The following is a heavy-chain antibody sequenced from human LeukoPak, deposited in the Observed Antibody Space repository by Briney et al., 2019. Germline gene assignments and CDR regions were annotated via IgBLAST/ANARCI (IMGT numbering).Heavy chain of an antibody. J-gene: IGHJ3*02. V-gene: IGHV3-48*01. Sequence: GGSLRLSCAASGFTFSSYSMNWVRQAPGKGLEWVSYISSSSSTIYYADSVKGRFTISRDNAKNSLYLQMNSLRAEDTAVYYCAPGYSYGPDAFDIWGEGTMLTVSS. CDR2: ISSSSSTI. D-gene: IGHD5-18*01. CDR1: GFTFSSYS. CDR3: APGYSYGPDAFDI.